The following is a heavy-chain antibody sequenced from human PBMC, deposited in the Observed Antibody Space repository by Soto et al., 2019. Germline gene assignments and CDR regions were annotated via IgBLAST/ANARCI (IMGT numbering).Heavy chain of an antibody. V-gene: IGHV1-24*01. J-gene: IGHJ4*02. D-gene: IGHD6-13*01. CDR2: FAPDDAET. CDR1: GYPLTELS. CDR3: ATPGYTSDWYVGDFDF. Sequence: QVQLVQSGAEVKKPGASVKVSCKVSGYPLTELSMHWVRQAPGKGLEWMGGFAPDDAETIHAQKFRGRVTLTEDTSTDTAYMELSSLRSEDTAVYFCATPGYTSDWYVGDFDFWGQGTLVTVSS.